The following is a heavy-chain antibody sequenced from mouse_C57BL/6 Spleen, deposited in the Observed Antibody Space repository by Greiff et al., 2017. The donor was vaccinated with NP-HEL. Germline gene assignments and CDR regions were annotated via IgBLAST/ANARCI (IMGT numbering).Heavy chain of an antibody. D-gene: IGHD2-1*01. Sequence: VQRVESGPELVKPGASVKISCKASGYAFSSSWMNWVKQRPGKGLEWIGRIYPGDGDTNYNGKFKGKATLTADKSSSTAYMQLSSLTSEDSAVYFCARLEGNYGAMDYWGQGTSVTVSS. CDR2: IYPGDGDT. V-gene: IGHV1-82*01. J-gene: IGHJ4*01. CDR3: ARLEGNYGAMDY. CDR1: GYAFSSSW.